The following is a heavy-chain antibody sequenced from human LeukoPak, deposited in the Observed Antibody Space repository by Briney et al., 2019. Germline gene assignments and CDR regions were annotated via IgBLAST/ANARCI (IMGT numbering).Heavy chain of an antibody. CDR1: GGSISSYY. D-gene: IGHD3-3*01. V-gene: IGHV4-39*01. Sequence: PSETLSLTCTVSGGSISSYYWGWIRQPPGKGLEWIGSIYYSGSTYYNPSLKSRVTISVDTSKNQFSLKLSSVTAADTAVYYCARHFPSITIFGVVIGYFDYWGQGTLVTVSS. CDR2: IYYSGST. J-gene: IGHJ4*02. CDR3: ARHFPSITIFGVVIGYFDY.